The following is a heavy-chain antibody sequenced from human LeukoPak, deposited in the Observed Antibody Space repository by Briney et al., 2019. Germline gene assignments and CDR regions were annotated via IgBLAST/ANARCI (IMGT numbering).Heavy chain of an antibody. CDR3: ASTQGGSSWYYYYYSMDV. J-gene: IGHJ6*02. Sequence: ASVKVSCKASGYTFTSYDINWVRQATGQGLEWMGWMNPNSGNTGYAQKFQGRVTMTRNTSISTAYMELSSLRSEDTAVYYCASTQGGSSWYYYYYSMDVWGQGTTVTVSS. CDR2: MNPNSGNT. CDR1: GYTFTSYD. V-gene: IGHV1-8*01. D-gene: IGHD6-13*01.